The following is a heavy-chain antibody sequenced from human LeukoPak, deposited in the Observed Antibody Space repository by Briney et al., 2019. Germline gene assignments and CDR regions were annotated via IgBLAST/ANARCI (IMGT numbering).Heavy chain of an antibody. V-gene: IGHV4-61*02. Sequence: PSQTLSLTCTVSGGSISSGSYYWSWIRQPAGKGLEWIGRIYTSGSTNYNPSLKSRVTISVDTSKNQFSLKLSSVTAADTAVYYCARQPPWEWLLRGYYYYYMDVWGKGTTVTISS. J-gene: IGHJ6*03. CDR1: GGSISSGSYY. CDR3: ARQPPWEWLLRGYYYYYMDV. CDR2: IYTSGST. D-gene: IGHD2-15*01.